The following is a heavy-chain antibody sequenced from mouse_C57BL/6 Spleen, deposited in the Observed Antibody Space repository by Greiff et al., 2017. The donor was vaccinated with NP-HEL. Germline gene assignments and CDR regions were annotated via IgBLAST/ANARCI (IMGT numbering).Heavy chain of an antibody. CDR2: INPNNGGT. CDR3: ARRDYYGSSYDAMDY. D-gene: IGHD1-1*01. J-gene: IGHJ4*01. V-gene: IGHV1-18*01. CDR1: GYTFTDYN. Sequence: EVQRVESGPELVKPGASVKIPCKASGYTFTDYNMDWVKQSHGKSLEWIGDINPNNGGTIYNQKFKGKATLTVDKSSSTAYMERRSLTSEDTAVYYCARRDYYGSSYDAMDYWGQGTSVTVSS.